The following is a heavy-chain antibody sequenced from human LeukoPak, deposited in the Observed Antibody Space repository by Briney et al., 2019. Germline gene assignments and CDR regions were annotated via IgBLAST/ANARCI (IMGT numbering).Heavy chain of an antibody. CDR1: GFTFSSYA. V-gene: IGHV3-64*01. CDR2: ISGNGGST. J-gene: IGHJ4*02. D-gene: IGHD1-26*01. Sequence: HPGGSLRLSCAASGFTFSSYAMSWVRQAPGKGLEWVSAISGNGGSTYYANSVKGRFTISRDNSKNTLYLQMGSLRAEDMAVYYCARRRSGSYDYWGQGTLVTVSS. CDR3: ARRRSGSYDY.